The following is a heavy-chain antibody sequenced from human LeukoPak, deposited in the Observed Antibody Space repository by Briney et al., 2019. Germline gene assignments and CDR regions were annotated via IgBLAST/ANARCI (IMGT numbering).Heavy chain of an antibody. CDR3: AKDGIAAAGTGYYYYMDV. D-gene: IGHD6-13*01. Sequence: GGSLRLSCAASGFTFSSYGMHWVRQAPGKGLEWVAVISYDGSNKYYADSVKGRFTISRDNSKNTLYLQMNSLRAEDTAVYYCAKDGIAAAGTGYYYYMDVWGKGTTVTVSS. V-gene: IGHV3-30*18. CDR1: GFTFSSYG. CDR2: ISYDGSNK. J-gene: IGHJ6*03.